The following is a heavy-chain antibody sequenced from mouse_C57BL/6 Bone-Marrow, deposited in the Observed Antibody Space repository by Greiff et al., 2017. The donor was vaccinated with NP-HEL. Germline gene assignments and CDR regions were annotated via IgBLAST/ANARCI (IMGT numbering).Heavy chain of an antibody. Sequence: QVQLKQPGAELVKPGASVKVSCKASGYTFTSYWMHWVKQRPGQGLEWIGRIHPSDSDTNYNQKFKGKATLTVDKSSSTAYMQLSSLTSEDSAVYYWAISQHYDGSSPLYFDVWGTGTTVTVSS. CDR3: AISQHYDGSSPLYFDV. D-gene: IGHD1-1*01. CDR2: IHPSDSDT. CDR1: GYTFTSYW. J-gene: IGHJ1*03. V-gene: IGHV1-74*01.